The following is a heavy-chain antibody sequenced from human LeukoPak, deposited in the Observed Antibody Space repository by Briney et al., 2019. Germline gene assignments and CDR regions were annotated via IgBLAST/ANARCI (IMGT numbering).Heavy chain of an antibody. J-gene: IGHJ4*02. CDR1: GFTFRSYW. D-gene: IGHD4-11*01. CDR2: IKEDGSEK. CDR3: ARAPKYSNYGGGFDY. V-gene: IGHV3-7*01. Sequence: GGSLRLSCATSGFTFRSYWMSWVRQGPGKGLEGVANIKEDGSEKHYVDSVKGRFTISRDNAKNSLFLQMNSLRVEDTAVYYCARAPKYSNYGGGFDYWGQGTLVTVSS.